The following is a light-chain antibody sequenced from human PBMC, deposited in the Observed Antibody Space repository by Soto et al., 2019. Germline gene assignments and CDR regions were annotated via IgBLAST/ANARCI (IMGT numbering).Light chain of an antibody. J-gene: IGLJ2*01. V-gene: IGLV1-40*01. Sequence: QAVVTQPPSVSGAPGQRVTISCTGSSSNIGAGYDVHWYQLLPGTAPKLLIYNNNNRPSGVPDRFSGSKSGTSASLAITGLQADDEADYYCQSYDTSLSGVFGGRTKLTVL. CDR2: NNN. CDR3: QSYDTSLSGV. CDR1: SSNIGAGYD.